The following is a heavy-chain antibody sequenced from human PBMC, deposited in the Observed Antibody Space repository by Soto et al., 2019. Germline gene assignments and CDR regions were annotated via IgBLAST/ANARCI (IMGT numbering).Heavy chain of an antibody. Sequence: ASVKVSCKASGYTFTSYGISWVRQAPGQGLEWMGWISAYNGNTNYAQKLQGRVTMTTDTSTSTAYMELRSLRSDDTAVYYCARLMVRGVIRHYYGMDVWGQGTTVTASS. CDR1: GYTFTSYG. J-gene: IGHJ6*02. CDR3: ARLMVRGVIRHYYGMDV. D-gene: IGHD3-10*01. V-gene: IGHV1-18*04. CDR2: ISAYNGNT.